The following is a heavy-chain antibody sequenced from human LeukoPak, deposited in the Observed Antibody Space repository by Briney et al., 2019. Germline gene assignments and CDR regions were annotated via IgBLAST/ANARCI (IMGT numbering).Heavy chain of an antibody. Sequence: PSETLSLTCTVSGGSISSYYWSWIRQPPGKGLEWIGYIYYSGSTNYNPSLKSRVTISVDTSKNQFSLKLSSVTAADTAVYYCARLGDDSSGYYYAPAWFDPWGQGTLVTVSS. J-gene: IGHJ5*02. CDR3: ARLGDDSSGYYYAPAWFDP. D-gene: IGHD3-22*01. V-gene: IGHV4-59*01. CDR1: GGSISSYY. CDR2: IYYSGST.